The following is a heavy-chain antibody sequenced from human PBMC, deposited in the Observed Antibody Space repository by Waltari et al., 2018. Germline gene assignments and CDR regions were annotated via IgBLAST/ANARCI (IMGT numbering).Heavy chain of an antibody. CDR2: INPNSGGT. CDR3: ARVSGAVAGTYWFDP. J-gene: IGHJ5*02. CDR1: GYTFTGYY. D-gene: IGHD6-19*01. V-gene: IGHV1-2*02. Sequence: QVQLVQSGAEVKKPGASVKVSCKASGYTFTGYYMHWVRQAPGQGLEWMGWINPNSGGTNYAQKFQGRVTMTRDTSISTAYMELSRLRSDDTAVYYCARVSGAVAGTYWFDPWGQGTLVTVSS.